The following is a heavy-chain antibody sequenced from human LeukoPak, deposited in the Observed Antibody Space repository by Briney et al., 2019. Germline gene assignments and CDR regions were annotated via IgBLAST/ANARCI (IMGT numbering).Heavy chain of an antibody. D-gene: IGHD3-10*01. J-gene: IGHJ3*02. CDR2: ISAYNGNT. Sequence: ASVKVSCKASGYTFTSYGISWVRQAPGQGLEWMGWISAYNGNTNYALKLQGRVTMTTDTSTSTAYMELRSLRSDDTAVYYCARAQLLWFGELSWRAFDIWGQGTMVTVSS. CDR3: ARAQLLWFGELSWRAFDI. V-gene: IGHV1-18*01. CDR1: GYTFTSYG.